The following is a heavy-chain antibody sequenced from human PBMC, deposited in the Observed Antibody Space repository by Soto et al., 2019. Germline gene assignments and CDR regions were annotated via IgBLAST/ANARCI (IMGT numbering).Heavy chain of an antibody. D-gene: IGHD3-22*01. CDR1: GFTVTSSA. CDR3: AVDSSGYYYYGMDV. V-gene: IGHV1-58*01. CDR2: IVVGSGNT. J-gene: IGHJ6*02. Sequence: ASVKVSCKASGFTVTSSAVQWVGQARGQRLEWIGWIVVGSGNTNYAQKFQERVTITRDMSTSTAYMELSSLRSEDTAVYYCAVDSSGYYYYGMDVWGQGTTVTVSS.